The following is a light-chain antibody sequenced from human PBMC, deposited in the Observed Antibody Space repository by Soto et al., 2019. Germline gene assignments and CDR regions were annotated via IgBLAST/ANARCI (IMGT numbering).Light chain of an antibody. J-gene: IGLJ1*01. CDR2: ENN. V-gene: IGLV1-44*01. CDR3: AGWDGSLKGFG. Sequence: QSALTQPPSASGAPGQRVTISCSGSASNIGRDPVNWYQQVPGTAPKLLIYENNHRPSGVPDRFSGSKSGTSASLVISGLQSEDEAEYFCAGWDGSLKGFGFGTGTKVT. CDR1: ASNIGRDP.